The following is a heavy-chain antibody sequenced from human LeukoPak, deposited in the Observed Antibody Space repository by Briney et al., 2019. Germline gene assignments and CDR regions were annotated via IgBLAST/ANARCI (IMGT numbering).Heavy chain of an antibody. D-gene: IGHD6-19*01. J-gene: IGHJ3*02. CDR1: GFTFSTYA. V-gene: IGHV3-23*01. CDR3: AKGGWLDM. Sequence: TGGSLRLSCAASGFTFSTYAMSWVRQAQGKGLEWVSVVGAGGIGTYYADSVKGRFTISRDDSKNTLYLQMSSLRAEDTALYYCAKGGWLDMWGQGTMVTVSS. CDR2: VGAGGIGT.